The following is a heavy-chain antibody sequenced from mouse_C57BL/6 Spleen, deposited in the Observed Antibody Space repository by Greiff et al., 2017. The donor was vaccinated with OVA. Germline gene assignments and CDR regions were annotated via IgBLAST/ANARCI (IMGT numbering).Heavy chain of an antibody. CDR1: GYTFTTYP. Sequence: QVHVKQSGAELVKPGASVKMSCKASGYTFTTYPIEWMKQNHGKSLEWIGNFHPYNDDTKYNEKFKGKATLTVEKSSSTVYLELSRLTSDDSAVYYCAITTVVATGDYFDYWGQGTTLTVSS. V-gene: IGHV1-47*01. D-gene: IGHD1-1*01. CDR3: AITTVVATGDYFDY. CDR2: FHPYNDDT. J-gene: IGHJ2*01.